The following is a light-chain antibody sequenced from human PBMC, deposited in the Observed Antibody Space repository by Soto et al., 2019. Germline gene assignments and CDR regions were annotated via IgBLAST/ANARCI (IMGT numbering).Light chain of an antibody. Sequence: EIVLTQSPGTLSLSPGERATLSCRASQSVTSGDLAWYQQKPGQAPRLLMYGASRRITGVPDRFSGSGSGTDFTLAITTLQPEDFPVYYCQQYGNFPRTFGQGTKVEIK. V-gene: IGKV3-20*01. CDR1: QSVTSGD. CDR3: QQYGNFPRT. CDR2: GAS. J-gene: IGKJ1*01.